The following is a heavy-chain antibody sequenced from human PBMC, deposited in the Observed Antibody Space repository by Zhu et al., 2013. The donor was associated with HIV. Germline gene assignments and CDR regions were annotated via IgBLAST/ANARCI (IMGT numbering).Heavy chain of an antibody. CDR1: GGTFDRYS. Sequence: QVHLVQSGAEVKKPGSSVKVSCKASGGTFDRYSISWVRQAPGQGLEWMGGIIAMFGTTTYAQKFQGRVTISADESTDTTNMELSSLRSEDTAVYYCAREMTIWSGHPNLNYFDYWGQGTLVTVSS. V-gene: IGHV1-69*01. J-gene: IGHJ4*02. CDR3: AREMTIWSGHPNLNYFDY. CDR2: IIAMFGTT. D-gene: IGHD3-3*01.